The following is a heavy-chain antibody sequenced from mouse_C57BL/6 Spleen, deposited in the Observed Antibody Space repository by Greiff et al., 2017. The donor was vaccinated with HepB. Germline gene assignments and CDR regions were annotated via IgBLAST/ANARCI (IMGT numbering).Heavy chain of an antibody. J-gene: IGHJ4*01. CDR3: ARKAHNYAMDY. CDR2: IDPSDSYT. CDR1: GYTFTSYW. Sequence: VQLQQSGAELVMPGASVKLSCKASGYTFTSYWMHWVKQRPGQGLEWIGEIDPSDSYTNYNQKFKGKSTLTVDKSSSTAYMQLSSLTSEDSAVYYCARKAHNYAMDYWGQGTSVTVSS. D-gene: IGHD1-3*01. V-gene: IGHV1-69*01.